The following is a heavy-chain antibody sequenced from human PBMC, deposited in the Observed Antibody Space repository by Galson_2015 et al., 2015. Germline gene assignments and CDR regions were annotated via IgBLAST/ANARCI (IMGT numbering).Heavy chain of an antibody. CDR2: ISGSGGST. J-gene: IGHJ4*02. D-gene: IGHD5-18*01. CDR1: GFTFSSYA. Sequence: SLRLSCAASGFTFSSYAMSWVRQAPGKGLEWVSAISGSGGSTYYADSVKGRFTISRDNSKNTLYLQMNSLRAEDTAVYYCAKDQGVDTALRLRRPRNYFDYWGQGTLVTVSS. CDR3: AKDQGVDTALRLRRPRNYFDY. V-gene: IGHV3-23*01.